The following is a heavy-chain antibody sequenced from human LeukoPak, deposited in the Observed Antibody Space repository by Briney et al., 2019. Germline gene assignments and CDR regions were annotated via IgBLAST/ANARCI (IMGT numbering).Heavy chain of an antibody. V-gene: IGHV3-7*01. CDR3: ARDHGYYGSGSYFDY. J-gene: IGHJ4*02. CDR2: IKQDGSEK. Sequence: GGSLRLSCAASGFTFSNYWMSWVRQTPGKGLEWVANIKQDGSEKDYVDSMKGRFTISRDNAKNSLYLQMNSLRAEDTAVYYCARDHGYYGSGSYFDYWGQGTLVTVSS. D-gene: IGHD3-10*01. CDR1: GFTFSNYW.